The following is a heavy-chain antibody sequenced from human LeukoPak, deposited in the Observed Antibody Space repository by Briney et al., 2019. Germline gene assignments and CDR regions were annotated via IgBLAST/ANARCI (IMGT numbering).Heavy chain of an antibody. CDR1: GFTFSNHA. CDR3: AKRSPFYFDY. CDR2: ISGSGGSP. Sequence: RPGGSLRVSCAASGFTFSNHAMSWVRQAPGKGLEWVSTISGSGGSPYYADSVKGRFTISRDNSKNTVYLQMNSLRAEDTAVYYCAKRSPFYFDYWGQGTLVTVSS. D-gene: IGHD1-26*01. V-gene: IGHV3-23*01. J-gene: IGHJ4*02.